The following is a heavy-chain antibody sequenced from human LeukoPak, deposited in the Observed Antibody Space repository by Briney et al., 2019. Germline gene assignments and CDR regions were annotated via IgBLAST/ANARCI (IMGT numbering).Heavy chain of an antibody. CDR2: IYHSGST. V-gene: IGHV4-4*02. J-gene: IGHJ4*02. CDR1: GGSISSSNW. D-gene: IGHD3-22*01. CDR3: ASASAGYDS. Sequence: PSETLSLTCAVSGGSISSSNWWSWVRQPPGKGLEWIGEIYHSGSTNYSPSLKSRVTISVDKSNNQFSLQLSSVTPADTAVYYCASASAGYDSWGQATLVTVSS.